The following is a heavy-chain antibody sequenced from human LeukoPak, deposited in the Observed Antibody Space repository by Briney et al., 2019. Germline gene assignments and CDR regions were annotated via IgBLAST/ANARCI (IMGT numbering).Heavy chain of an antibody. CDR1: GGSISNYY. J-gene: IGHJ3*02. V-gene: IGHV4-59*01. Sequence: PSETLSLTCTVSGGSISNYYWSWIRQPLGKGLEWIGFISHSGSTNSKPSLKSRVTISVDTSKNQFSMKLSSVTAADTAVYYCARLYCSSTSCPTTTDAFDIWGQRTMVTVSS. D-gene: IGHD2-2*01. CDR2: ISHSGST. CDR3: ARLYCSSTSCPTTTDAFDI.